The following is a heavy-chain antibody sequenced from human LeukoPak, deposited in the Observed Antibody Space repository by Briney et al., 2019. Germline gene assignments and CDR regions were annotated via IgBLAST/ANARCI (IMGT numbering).Heavy chain of an antibody. CDR3: ARGRSSSWYPYVDY. CDR1: GGSFSGYY. V-gene: IGHV4-34*01. D-gene: IGHD6-13*01. Sequence: SETLSLTCAVYGGSFSGYYWSWIRQPPGKGLEWIGKINHSGSTNYNPSLKSRVTISVDTSKNQFSLKLSSVTAADTAVYYCARGRSSSWYPYVDYWGQGTLVTVSS. J-gene: IGHJ4*02. CDR2: INHSGST.